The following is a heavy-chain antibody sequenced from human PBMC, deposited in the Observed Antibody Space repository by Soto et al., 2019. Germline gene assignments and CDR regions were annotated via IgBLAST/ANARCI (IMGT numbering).Heavy chain of an antibody. D-gene: IGHD3-16*01. Sequence: GGSLRLSCAASGFTFDDYAMHWVRQAPGKGLEWVSGISWNSGSIGYADSVKGRFTISRDNAKNSLYLQMNSLRAEDTALYYCAKDIEQLAALNGGVFQHWGQGTLVTVSS. CDR3: AKDIEQLAALNGGVFQH. CDR2: ISWNSGSI. J-gene: IGHJ1*01. CDR1: GFTFDDYA. V-gene: IGHV3-9*01.